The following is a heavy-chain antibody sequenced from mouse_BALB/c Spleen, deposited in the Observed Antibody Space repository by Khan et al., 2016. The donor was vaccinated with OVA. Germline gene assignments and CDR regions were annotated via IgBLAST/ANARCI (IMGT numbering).Heavy chain of an antibody. CDR2: INPKNGDT. CDR1: GYTFPEFT. CDR3: ARDAGRY. J-gene: IGHJ4*01. D-gene: IGHD3-3*01. Sequence: VQLQQSGPELVKPGASVKISCKTSGYTFPEFTVHWVKQSLGKSLDWIGVINPKNGDTAYNQKFKGKATLTVDKSSSTAYMEFRSLTSEASAVYDWARDAGRYGGQGTSVTVAS. V-gene: IGHV1-18*01.